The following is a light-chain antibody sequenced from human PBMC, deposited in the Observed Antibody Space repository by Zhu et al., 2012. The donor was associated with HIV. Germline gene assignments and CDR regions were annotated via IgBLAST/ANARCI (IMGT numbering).Light chain of an antibody. CDR2: GAS. Sequence: DPVSITCRASQGISNHLAWYHQKPGKASKLLIYGASVLQSGVPSRFSGSGSGTEFTLTISSLQPEDFATYFCQHLTLYPTFGGGSKVEIK. CDR1: QGISNH. V-gene: IGKV1-9*01. CDR3: QHLTLYPT. J-gene: IGKJ4*01.